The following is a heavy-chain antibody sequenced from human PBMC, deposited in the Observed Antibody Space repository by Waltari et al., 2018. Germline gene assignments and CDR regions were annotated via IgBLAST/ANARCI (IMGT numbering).Heavy chain of an antibody. J-gene: IGHJ6*02. CDR1: GYTFTSYD. CDR2: VNPKSGGT. Sequence: QVQLVQSGAEVKKPGASVKVSCKASGYTFTSYDINWVRQAPGQGLEWMGWVNPKSGGTNDAQKFQVRVTMTRDTSISTAYMELSRLRSDDTAVYYCARAGPTNWGAPAEGMDVWGQGTTVTVSS. CDR3: ARAGPTNWGAPAEGMDV. D-gene: IGHD7-27*01. V-gene: IGHV1-2*02.